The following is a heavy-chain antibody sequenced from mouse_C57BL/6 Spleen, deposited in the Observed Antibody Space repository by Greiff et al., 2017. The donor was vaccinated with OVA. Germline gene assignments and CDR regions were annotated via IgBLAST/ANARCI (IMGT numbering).Heavy chain of an antibody. Sequence: QVQLQQSGAELVKPGASVKISCKASGYAFSSYWMNWVKQRPGKGLEWIGQIYPGDGDTNYNGKFKGKATLTADKSSSTAYMQLSSLTSEDSAVYFGAREGGYDDALYYFDYWGQGTTLTVSS. D-gene: IGHD2-2*01. J-gene: IGHJ2*01. CDR1: GYAFSSYW. V-gene: IGHV1-80*01. CDR2: IYPGDGDT. CDR3: AREGGYDDALYYFDY.